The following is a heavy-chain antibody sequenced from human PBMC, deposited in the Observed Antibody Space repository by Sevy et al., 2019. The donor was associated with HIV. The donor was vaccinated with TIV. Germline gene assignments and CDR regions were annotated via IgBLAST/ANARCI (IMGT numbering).Heavy chain of an antibody. Sequence: GGSLRLSCAASGFTFSSYAMSWVRQAPGKGLEWVSAISGSGGSTYYADSVKGRFTISRDNSKNTLYLQMNSLRAEDTAVYYCAKEGVVVAAAMVWFDPWGHGTLVTVSS. CDR3: AKEGVVVAAAMVWFDP. CDR2: ISGSGGST. J-gene: IGHJ5*02. D-gene: IGHD2-2*01. CDR1: GFTFSSYA. V-gene: IGHV3-23*01.